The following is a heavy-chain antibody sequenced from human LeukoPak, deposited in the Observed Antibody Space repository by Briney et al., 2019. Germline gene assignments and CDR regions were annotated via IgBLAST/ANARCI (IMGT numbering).Heavy chain of an antibody. V-gene: IGHV4-39*01. CDR3: ARLGGLNRNDFYVDNCFDP. Sequence: PSETLSLTCTASGASISSRRNYWGRIRQPPGKGLEWIRGISYGGSTYYNPSLKRRGTISVETSTNQFSLKQNTVTAADTTAYYCARLGGLNRNDFYVDNCFDPWGQGTLVTVSS. CDR1: GASISSRRNY. D-gene: IGHD3/OR15-3a*01. CDR2: ISYGGST. J-gene: IGHJ5*02.